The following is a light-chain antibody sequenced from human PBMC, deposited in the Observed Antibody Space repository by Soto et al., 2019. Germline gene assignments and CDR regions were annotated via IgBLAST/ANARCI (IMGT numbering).Light chain of an antibody. CDR1: QAISNY. Sequence: IQMTQSPSSLSASVGDRVTITCRASQAISNYLAWYQQKPGKVPKVLIYHASTLQSGVPSRFSGSGSGTEFTLTISSLQPEDVASYFCQKYHSAPWTFGQGTKVEIK. CDR3: QKYHSAPWT. V-gene: IGKV1-27*01. J-gene: IGKJ1*01. CDR2: HAS.